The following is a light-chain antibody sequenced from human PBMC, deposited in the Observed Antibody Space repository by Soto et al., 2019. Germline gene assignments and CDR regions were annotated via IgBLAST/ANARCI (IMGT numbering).Light chain of an antibody. Sequence: IVMTQSPVTLSVSPWERATLSCRASQSVSSNLAWYQQKPGQAPSLLIYGAFTRATGIPARFSGTESGTEFTLTISSLQSEDFALYYCQQYNDWPLTFGQGTKVDIK. CDR3: QQYNDWPLT. J-gene: IGKJ1*01. V-gene: IGKV3-15*01. CDR2: GAF. CDR1: QSVSSN.